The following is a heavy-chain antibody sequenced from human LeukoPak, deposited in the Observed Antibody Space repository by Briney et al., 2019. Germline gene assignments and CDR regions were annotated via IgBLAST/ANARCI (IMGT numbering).Heavy chain of an antibody. Sequence: GASVKVSCKASGYTFTSYGISWVRQAPGQGLEWMGWISAYNGNTNYAQKLQGRVTMTTDTSTSTAYMELRSLRSDDTAVYYCARDGRGLCSSTSCYTNWFDPWGQGTLVTVSS. D-gene: IGHD2-2*02. CDR1: GYTFTSYG. CDR2: ISAYNGNT. CDR3: ARDGRGLCSSTSCYTNWFDP. V-gene: IGHV1-18*01. J-gene: IGHJ5*02.